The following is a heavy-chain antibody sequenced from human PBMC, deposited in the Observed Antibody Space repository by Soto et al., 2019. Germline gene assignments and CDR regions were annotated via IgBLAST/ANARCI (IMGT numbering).Heavy chain of an antibody. D-gene: IGHD3-9*01. CDR2: IIPIFGRA. V-gene: IGHV1-69*13. Sequence: SVKVSCKASGGTSSSYAISWVRQAPGQGLEWMGGIIPIFGRANYAQKFQGRVTITADESTRTAYMELSSLRSEDTAVYYCARNGELRYFDWSSGYAMDVWGQGTTVTVSS. CDR1: GGTSSSYA. CDR3: ARNGELRYFDWSSGYAMDV. J-gene: IGHJ6*02.